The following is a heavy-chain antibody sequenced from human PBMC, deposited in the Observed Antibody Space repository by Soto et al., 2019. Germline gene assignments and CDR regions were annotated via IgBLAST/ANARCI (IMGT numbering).Heavy chain of an antibody. CDR2: AYWDDDK. Sequence: QITLKESGPTLVKPTQTLTLTCTFSGFSLNTYGMAVGWIRQSPGKALEWLALAYWDDDKHYSPSLQSRLTITQYTTKNQVVLTMTNMDPVDTGTYYCAHRRKVASVWYTFDYWGQGTLVTVSS. CDR1: GFSLNTYGMA. V-gene: IGHV2-5*02. D-gene: IGHD6-19*01. J-gene: IGHJ4*02. CDR3: AHRRKVASVWYTFDY.